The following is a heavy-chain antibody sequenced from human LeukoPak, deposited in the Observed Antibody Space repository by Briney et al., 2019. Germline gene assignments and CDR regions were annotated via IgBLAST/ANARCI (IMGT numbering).Heavy chain of an antibody. J-gene: IGHJ6*03. CDR1: GGSISSYY. CDR3: ARQRSYYDILTGYFYYMDV. D-gene: IGHD3-9*01. V-gene: IGHV4-4*09. Sequence: SETLSRTCTVSGGSISSYYWSWIRQPPGKGLEWIGYIYTSGSTNYNPSLKSRVTISVDTSKNQFSLKLSSVTAADTAVYYCARQRSYYDILTGYFYYMDVWGKGTTVTVSS. CDR2: IYTSGST.